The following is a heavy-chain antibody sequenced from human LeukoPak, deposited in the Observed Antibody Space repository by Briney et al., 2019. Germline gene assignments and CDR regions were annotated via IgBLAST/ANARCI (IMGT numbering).Heavy chain of an antibody. V-gene: IGHV4-59*01. J-gene: IGHJ4*02. CDR2: IYYTGST. CDR3: ARDGSTPGWYSGDY. Sequence: SETLSLTCTVSGDSITAYYWSWIRQPPGKGLEWIGYIYYTGSTNYNPSLKNRVTISLDTSKNQLSLRLSSVTTADTAVYYCARDGSTPGWYSGDYWGQGILVTVSS. CDR1: GDSITAYY. D-gene: IGHD6-19*01.